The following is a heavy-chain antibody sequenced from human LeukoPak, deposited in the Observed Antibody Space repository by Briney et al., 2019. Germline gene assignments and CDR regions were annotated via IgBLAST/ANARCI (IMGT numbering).Heavy chain of an antibody. CDR2: VSYSGST. Sequence: PSETLSLTCTVSGGSISGYYWNWIRQPPGKGLEWIGYVSYSGSTNYNPSLKSRATISVDTSKDQFSLKVSSVTAADTAVYYCARRRLGNYDLDYWGQGTLVTVSS. CDR3: ARRRLGNYDLDY. J-gene: IGHJ4*02. D-gene: IGHD1-7*01. V-gene: IGHV4-59*08. CDR1: GGSISGYY.